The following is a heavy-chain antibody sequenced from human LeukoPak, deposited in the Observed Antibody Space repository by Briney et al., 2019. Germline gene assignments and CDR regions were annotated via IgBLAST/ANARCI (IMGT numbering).Heavy chain of an antibody. J-gene: IGHJ4*02. CDR2: INTSGGST. D-gene: IGHD3-22*01. Sequence: ASVKVSFKASGYTFTTYYMHWVRQAPGQGLEWMGIINTSGGSTSYAQKFQGRVTMTRDTSTSTVYMELSSLRSEDTAVYFCARGSNYYFDSSADYPRYWGQGTLVTVSS. CDR1: GYTFTTYY. CDR3: ARGSNYYFDSSADYPRY. V-gene: IGHV1-46*01.